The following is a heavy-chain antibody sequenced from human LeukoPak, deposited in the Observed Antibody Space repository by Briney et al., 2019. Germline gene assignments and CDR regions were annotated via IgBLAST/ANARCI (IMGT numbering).Heavy chain of an antibody. V-gene: IGHV1-69*13. CDR3: ARPGYYDILTGYYPLDY. CDR2: IIPIFGTA. J-gene: IGHJ4*02. Sequence: VASVKVSCKASGGTFSSYAISWVRQAPGQGLEWMGGIIPIFGTANYAQKFQGRVTITADESTSTAYMELSSLRSEDTAVYCCARPGYYDILTGYYPLDYWGQGTLVTVSS. CDR1: GGTFSSYA. D-gene: IGHD3-9*01.